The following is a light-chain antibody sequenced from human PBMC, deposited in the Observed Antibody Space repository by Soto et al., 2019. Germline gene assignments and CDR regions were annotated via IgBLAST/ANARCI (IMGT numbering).Light chain of an antibody. J-gene: IGLJ2*01. CDR2: SNN. CDR3: GAWDDSLNGLVV. Sequence: QSALTQPPSASGTPGQRVTISCSGSSSNIGNNPVNWYQQLPGTAPKLLIDSNNQRPSGVPDRFSGSKSGTSASLAISGLQSEDEADYYCGAWDDSLNGLVVFGGGTQLTVL. V-gene: IGLV1-44*01. CDR1: SSNIGNNP.